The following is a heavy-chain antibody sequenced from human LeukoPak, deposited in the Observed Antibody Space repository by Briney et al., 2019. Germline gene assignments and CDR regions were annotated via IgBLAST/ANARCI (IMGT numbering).Heavy chain of an antibody. J-gene: IGHJ4*02. V-gene: IGHV3-30*18. Sequence: GRSLRLSCAASGFTFSSYGMHWVRQAPGKGLEWVAVISYDGSNKYYADSVKGRFTISRDNSKNTLYLQMNSLRAEDTAVHYCAKDRSRWLREKLLDYWGQGTLVTVSS. CDR2: ISYDGSNK. CDR3: AKDRSRWLREKLLDY. CDR1: GFTFSSYG. D-gene: IGHD5-24*01.